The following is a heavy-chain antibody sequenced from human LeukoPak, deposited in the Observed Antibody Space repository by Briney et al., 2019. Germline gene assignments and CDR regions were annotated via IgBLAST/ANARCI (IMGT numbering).Heavy chain of an antibody. Sequence: GGSLRLSCAASGFTFSSYGMHWVRQAPGKGLEWVAFIRYDGSNKYYADSVKGRFTISRDNSKNTLYLQMNSLRAEDTAVYYCARGGGSSSHYWGQGTLVTVSS. CDR2: IRYDGSNK. CDR1: GFTFSSYG. CDR3: ARGGGSSSHY. J-gene: IGHJ4*02. D-gene: IGHD6-6*01. V-gene: IGHV3-30*02.